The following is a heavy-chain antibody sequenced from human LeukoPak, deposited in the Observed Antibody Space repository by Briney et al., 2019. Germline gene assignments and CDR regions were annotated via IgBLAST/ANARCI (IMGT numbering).Heavy chain of an antibody. CDR2: IYHSGST. Sequence: SETLSLTCAVSGGSISSGGYSWSWIRQPPGKGLEWIGYIYHSGSTYYNPSLKSRVTISVDRSKNQFSLKLSSVTAADTAVYYCARRRSSSWYFDYWGQGTLVTVSS. V-gene: IGHV4-30-2*01. CDR1: GGSISSGGYS. D-gene: IGHD6-13*01. J-gene: IGHJ4*02. CDR3: ARRRSSSWYFDY.